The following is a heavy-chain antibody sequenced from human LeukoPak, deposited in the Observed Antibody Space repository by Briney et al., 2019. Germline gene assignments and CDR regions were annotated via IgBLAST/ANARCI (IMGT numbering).Heavy chain of an antibody. J-gene: IGHJ2*01. D-gene: IGHD2-15*01. Sequence: SETLSLTCTVSGGSISSYYWSWIRQPAGKGLEWIGRIYTSGSTNYNPSLKSRVTISVDTSKNQFPLKLSSVTAADTAVYYCASEVPLGYCSGGSCYGWYFDLWGRGTLVTVSS. CDR1: GGSISSYY. V-gene: IGHV4-4*07. CDR2: IYTSGST. CDR3: ASEVPLGYCSGGSCYGWYFDL.